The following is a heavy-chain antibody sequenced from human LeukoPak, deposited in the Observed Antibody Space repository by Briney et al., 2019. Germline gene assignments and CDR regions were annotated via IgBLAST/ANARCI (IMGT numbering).Heavy chain of an antibody. CDR2: IYYSGST. CDR3: ARQSIAAAGVPFDY. J-gene: IGHJ4*02. Sequence: SETLSLTCTVSGGSISSSSYYWGWIRQPPGTGLEWVGSIYYSGSTYYNPSLKSRVTISVDTSKNQFSLKLSSVTAADTAVYYCARQSIAAAGVPFDYWGQGTLVTVSS. V-gene: IGHV4-39*01. D-gene: IGHD6-13*01. CDR1: GGSISSSSYY.